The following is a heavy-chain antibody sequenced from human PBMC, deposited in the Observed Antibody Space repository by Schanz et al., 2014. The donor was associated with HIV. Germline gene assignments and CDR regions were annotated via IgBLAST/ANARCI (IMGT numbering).Heavy chain of an antibody. J-gene: IGHJ6*02. Sequence: EVQLLESGGGLEQPGGSLRLSCAASGFNFNNYAMTWVRQAPGKGLEWVSSISESGGRTYYADSVKGRFTISRDNSKNSLSLLIKSLRAEDAAVYYCAKDRNYYESKYRGKGNYYYYYGMDVWGQGTTVTVSS. D-gene: IGHD3-22*01. CDR2: ISESGGRT. V-gene: IGHV3-23*01. CDR1: GFNFNNYA. CDR3: AKDRNYYESKYRGKGNYYYYYGMDV.